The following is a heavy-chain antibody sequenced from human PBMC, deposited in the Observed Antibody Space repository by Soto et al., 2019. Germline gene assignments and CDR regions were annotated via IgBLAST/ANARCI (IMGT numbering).Heavy chain of an antibody. CDR3: AKRQYSTSGYFDY. D-gene: IGHD6-6*01. V-gene: IGHV3-23*01. CDR2: ISSGGGTT. J-gene: IGHJ4*02. CDR1: GFTFSSYG. Sequence: DVQLLESGGGLVQPGGSQRLYCAASGFTFSSYGMSWVRQAPGGGLEWVSTISSGGGTTYYTDSVKGRFTISRDNSKDTLYLQMNSLRTDDTAVYYCAKRQYSTSGYFDYWGQGTLVSVSS.